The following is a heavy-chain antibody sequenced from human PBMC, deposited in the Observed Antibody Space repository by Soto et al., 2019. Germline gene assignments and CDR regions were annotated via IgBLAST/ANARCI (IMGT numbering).Heavy chain of an antibody. D-gene: IGHD2-15*01. V-gene: IGHV4-39*01. Sequence: PSETLSLTCTVSGGSISSSSSYWGWIRQPPGKGLEWVGSIYYLGNTYYNPSLGGRVSISVDPSKNQFSLTLNSVTAADTAVFYGGGFFPFVSGVYHFNYWGRGPRATVPS. CDR3: GGFFPFVSGVYHFNY. CDR2: IYYLGNT. J-gene: IGHJ4*02. CDR1: GGSISSSSSY.